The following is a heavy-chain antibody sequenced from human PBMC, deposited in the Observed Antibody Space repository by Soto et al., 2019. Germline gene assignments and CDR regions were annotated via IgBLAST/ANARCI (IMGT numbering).Heavy chain of an antibody. Sequence: PGESLKISCKGSGYSFTSYWISWVRQMPGKGLEWMGRIDPSDSYTNYSPSFQGHVTISADKSISTAYLQWSSLKASDTAMYYCARLGSSWYTDYYYYGMDVWGQGTTVTAP. J-gene: IGHJ6*02. D-gene: IGHD6-13*01. CDR3: ARLGSSWYTDYYYYGMDV. CDR2: IDPSDSYT. V-gene: IGHV5-10-1*01. CDR1: GYSFTSYW.